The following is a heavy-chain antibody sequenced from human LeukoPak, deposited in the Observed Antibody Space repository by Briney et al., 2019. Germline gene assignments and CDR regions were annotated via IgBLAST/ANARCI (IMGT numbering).Heavy chain of an antibody. Sequence: GGSLRLSCTASGFTFSNYAVSWVRQAPGKGLEWVSTLSGTGGSTYYADSVKGRFTISRDNSKNTLYLQVSSLRAEDTAVYYCASGPLWFGELLAYFDYWGQGTLVTVSS. D-gene: IGHD3-10*01. CDR1: GFTFSNYA. V-gene: IGHV3-23*01. CDR2: LSGTGGST. J-gene: IGHJ4*02. CDR3: ASGPLWFGELLAYFDY.